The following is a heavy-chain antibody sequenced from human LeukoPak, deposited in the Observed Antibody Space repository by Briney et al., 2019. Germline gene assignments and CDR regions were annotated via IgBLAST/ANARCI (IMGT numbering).Heavy chain of an antibody. CDR2: IYYSGTT. Sequence: SSETLSLTCTVSGGSITSSYWSSFRQPPGGELESIGYIYYSGTTKSNPSLESRVTISVDTSKNQLSLKLSFVTAADTATYYCGGEPRLLDVWGKGITVTVSS. V-gene: IGHV4-59*01. CDR1: GGSITSSY. J-gene: IGHJ6*04. CDR3: GGEPRLLDV. D-gene: IGHD2-15*01.